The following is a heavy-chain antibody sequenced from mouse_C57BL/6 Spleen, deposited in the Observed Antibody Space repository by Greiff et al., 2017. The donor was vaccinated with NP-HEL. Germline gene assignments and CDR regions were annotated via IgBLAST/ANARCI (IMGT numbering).Heavy chain of an antibody. Sequence: ESGPGMVKPSQSLSLTCTVTGYSITSGYDWHWIRHFPGNKLEWMGYISYSGSTNYNPSLKSRISITHDTSKNHFFLKLNSVTTEDTATYYCARGREDYYAMDYWGQGTSVTVSS. CDR3: ARGREDYYAMDY. V-gene: IGHV3-1*01. CDR2: ISYSGST. J-gene: IGHJ4*01. CDR1: GYSITSGYD.